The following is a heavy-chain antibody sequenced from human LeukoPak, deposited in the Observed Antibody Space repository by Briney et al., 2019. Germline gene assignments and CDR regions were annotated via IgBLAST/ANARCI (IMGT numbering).Heavy chain of an antibody. Sequence: RGSLRLSCPASGFSSSTSSMSWVRQAPGKGLEWVSALTGSGGSTYYADAVKGRFTISRDNSKKTLFLQMNSLRAEDTAVYYCAKDLAPAAYWGQGTLVTVSS. CDR1: GFSSSTSS. J-gene: IGHJ4*02. CDR2: LTGSGGST. D-gene: IGHD2-2*01. CDR3: AKDLAPAAY. V-gene: IGHV3-23*01.